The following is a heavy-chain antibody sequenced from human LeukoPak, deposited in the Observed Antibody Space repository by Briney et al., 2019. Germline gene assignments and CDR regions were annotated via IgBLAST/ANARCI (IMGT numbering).Heavy chain of an antibody. CDR2: INPNSGGT. CDR1: GYTFTGYY. J-gene: IGHJ6*02. CDR3: ASPKDSSSWYDRHYYGMDV. Sequence: ASVKVSCKASGYTFTGYYMHWVRQAPGQGLEWMGWINPNSGGTNYAQKFQGRVTMTRDTSISTAYMELSRLRSDDTAVYYCASPKDSSSWYDRHYYGMDVWGQGTTVTVSS. D-gene: IGHD6-13*01. V-gene: IGHV1-2*02.